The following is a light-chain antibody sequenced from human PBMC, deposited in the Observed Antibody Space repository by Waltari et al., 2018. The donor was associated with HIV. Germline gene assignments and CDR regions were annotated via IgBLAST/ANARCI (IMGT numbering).Light chain of an antibody. Sequence: SSELAQDPAVSVALGQTVRITCQGDSVRSYYASWYQQKPGQAPVLVVYGENNRPSGIPGRFSGSSARNTSSLTIAGAQAEDEADYYCNSRDSSGHWFFGGGTKVTVL. CDR3: NSRDSSGHWF. CDR1: SVRSYY. J-gene: IGLJ3*02. CDR2: GEN. V-gene: IGLV3-19*01.